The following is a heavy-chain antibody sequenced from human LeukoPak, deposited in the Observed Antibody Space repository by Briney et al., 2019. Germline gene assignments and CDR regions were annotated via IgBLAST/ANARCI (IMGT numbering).Heavy chain of an antibody. J-gene: IGHJ4*02. CDR2: IRYDGSNN. CDR1: GFTFSRHG. V-gene: IGHV3-30*02. Sequence: GGSLRLSCAASGFTFSRHGIHWVRQAPGKGLECVAFIRYDGSNNYYADSVKGRFTISRDNSNNTVHLQMNSLRADDTAVYYCAKDHPSYSRELLGGPYLDYWGQGTLVTVSS. D-gene: IGHD1-26*01. CDR3: AKDHPSYSRELLGGPYLDY.